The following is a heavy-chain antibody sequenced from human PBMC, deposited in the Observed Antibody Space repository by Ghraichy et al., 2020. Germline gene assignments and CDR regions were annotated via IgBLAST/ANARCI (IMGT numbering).Heavy chain of an antibody. V-gene: IGHV3-48*01. J-gene: IGHJ6*03. CDR3: ANLHYDFWSGYPPDYMDV. CDR2: ISSSSSTI. CDR1: GFTFSSYS. D-gene: IGHD3-3*01. Sequence: GGSLRLSCAASGFTFSSYSMNWVRQAPGKGLEWVSYISSSSSTIYYADSVKGRFTISRDNAKNSLYLQMNSLRAEDTAVYYCANLHYDFWSGYPPDYMDVWGKGTTVTVSS.